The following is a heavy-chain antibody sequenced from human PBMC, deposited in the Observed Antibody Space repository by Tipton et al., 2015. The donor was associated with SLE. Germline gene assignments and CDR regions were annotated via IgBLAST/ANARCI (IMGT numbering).Heavy chain of an antibody. J-gene: IGHJ4*02. D-gene: IGHD2-2*01. CDR1: GFMFSNYL. CDR2: MKQDASEI. CDR3: ATLPGRYQLLGDDF. V-gene: IGHV3-7*01. Sequence: SLRLSCAASGFMFSNYLMSWVRQAPGKGLEWVANMKQDASEIYYVDSVKGRFTISRDNARNSLFLQMNSLRVEDTAVYYCATLPGRYQLLGDDFWGQGTLVTVSS.